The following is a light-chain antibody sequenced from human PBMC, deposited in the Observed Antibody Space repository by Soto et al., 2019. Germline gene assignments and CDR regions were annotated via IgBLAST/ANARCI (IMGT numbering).Light chain of an antibody. CDR3: CSYAGSSTFVF. CDR2: EVS. CDR1: SSDVGSYNL. J-gene: IGLJ1*01. V-gene: IGLV2-23*02. Sequence: QSALTQPASVSGSPGQSITISCTGTSSDVGSYNLVSWYQQHPGKAPKLMIYEVSKRPSGVSNRFSGSKSGNTASLTISGLQAEDEADYYCCSYAGSSTFVFFGTGTQLTVL.